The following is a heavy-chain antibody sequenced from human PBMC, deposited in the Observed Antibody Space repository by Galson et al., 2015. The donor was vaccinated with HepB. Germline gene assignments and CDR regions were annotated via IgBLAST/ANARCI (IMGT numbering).Heavy chain of an antibody. J-gene: IGHJ4*02. D-gene: IGHD3-22*01. V-gene: IGHV1-18*04. CDR2: ISAYNGNT. CDR1: GYTFTSYG. CDR3: ARMGRYDSSGFLVY. Sequence: SVKVSCKASGYTFTSYGISWVRQAPGQGPEWMGWISAYNGNTNYAQKLQGRVTMTTDTSTSTAYMELRSLRSDDTAVYYCARMGRYDSSGFLVYWGQGTLVTVSS.